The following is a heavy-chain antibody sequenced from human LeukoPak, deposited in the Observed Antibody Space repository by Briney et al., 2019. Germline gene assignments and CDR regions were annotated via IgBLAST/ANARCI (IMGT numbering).Heavy chain of an antibody. D-gene: IGHD6-19*01. CDR2: ISSSSSTI. V-gene: IGHV3-48*01. CDR1: GFTFSNAW. Sequence: GGSLRLSCAASGFTFSNAWMNWVRQAPGKGLEWVSYISSSSSTIYYADSVKGRFTISRDNAKNSLYLQMNSLRAEDTAVYYCAREAAVADHYYFDYWGQGTLVTVSS. CDR3: AREAAVADHYYFDY. J-gene: IGHJ4*02.